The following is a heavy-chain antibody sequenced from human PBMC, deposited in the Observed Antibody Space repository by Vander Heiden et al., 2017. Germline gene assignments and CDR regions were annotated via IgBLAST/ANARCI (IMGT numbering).Heavy chain of an antibody. CDR3: ARDLWYGDYGGGMDV. Sequence: QVQLPQSGPGLVKPSPPPPLTCAISGDSFSSNRAAWHWLRHSPSSVPEWLGRTYYRSKWYNDYAVSVKSRITINPDTSKNQFSLQLNSVTPEDTAVYYCARDLWYGDYGGGMDVWGQGTTVTVSS. D-gene: IGHD4-17*01. J-gene: IGHJ6*02. V-gene: IGHV6-1*01. CDR2: TYYRSKWYN. CDR1: GDSFSSNRAA.